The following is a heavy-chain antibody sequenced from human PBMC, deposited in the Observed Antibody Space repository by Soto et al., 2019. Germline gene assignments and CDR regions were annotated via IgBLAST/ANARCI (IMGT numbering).Heavy chain of an antibody. D-gene: IGHD6-19*01. Sequence: EVQLVESGGGLVQPGESLRLSCAASGFTFTNAWMTWVRQTPGKGLEWVGRIKSRTYGGTTDYTAPVKCRFTISRDDSQNPLYLQMNSLKTEDTAIYYCTPGENVRQAGYWGLGTLVTVSS. V-gene: IGHV3-15*01. CDR1: GFTFTNAW. CDR3: TPGENVRQAGY. J-gene: IGHJ4*02. CDR2: IKSRTYGGTT.